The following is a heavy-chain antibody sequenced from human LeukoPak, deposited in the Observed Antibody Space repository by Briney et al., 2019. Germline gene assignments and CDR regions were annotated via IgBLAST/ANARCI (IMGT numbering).Heavy chain of an antibody. J-gene: IGHJ4*02. CDR2: ISPYNGNT. V-gene: IGHV1-18*01. CDR1: GYIFINYG. Sequence: ASVKVSCKASGYIFINYGISWVRQAPGQGLEWMGWISPYNGNTDYAQILQGRVTTTTDTSTSTAYMELRSLRSDDTAVYYCARSPGPPPPTDYWGQGTLVTVSS. CDR3: ARSPGPPPPTDY.